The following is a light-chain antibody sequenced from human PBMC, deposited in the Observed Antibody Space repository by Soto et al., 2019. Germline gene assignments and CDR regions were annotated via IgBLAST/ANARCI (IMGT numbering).Light chain of an antibody. V-gene: IGKV3-15*01. Sequence: EIMMTQSPGTLSVSPGERATLSCRASQSVNNNVAWYQQKPGQAPRLLMYYASTRATGIPARFSGSGSGTEVTLTITSLQSEDFALYYCQQYNDWPPITFGQGTRLEIK. J-gene: IGKJ5*01. CDR1: QSVNNN. CDR2: YAS. CDR3: QQYNDWPPIT.